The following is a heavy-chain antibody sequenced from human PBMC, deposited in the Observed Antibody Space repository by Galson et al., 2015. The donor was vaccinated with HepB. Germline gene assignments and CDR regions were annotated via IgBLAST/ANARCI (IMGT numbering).Heavy chain of an antibody. J-gene: IGHJ4*02. CDR1: GYTFNNYG. CDR3: ARSDLHTSSSYKY. CDR2: ISGSNGHT. Sequence: SVKVSCKASGYTFNNYGISWVRQAPGQGLEWMGWISGSNGHTNNTQKHQGRVTMTTDTSTSTAYMELRSLRSDDTAVYYCARSDLHTSSSYKYWGQGTLVTVSS. V-gene: IGHV1-18*04. D-gene: IGHD6-6*01.